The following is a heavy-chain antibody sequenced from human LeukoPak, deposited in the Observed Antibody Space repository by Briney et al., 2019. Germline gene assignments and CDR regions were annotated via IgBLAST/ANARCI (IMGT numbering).Heavy chain of an antibody. Sequence: ASVKVSCKASGGTFSSYAISWVRQAPGQGLEWMGRIIPILGIANYAQKFQGRVTITADKSTSTAYMELSSLRSEDTAVYYCARGTGITFGGVIPRPYYGMGVWGQGTTVTVSS. CDR2: IIPILGIA. J-gene: IGHJ6*02. D-gene: IGHD3-16*02. CDR1: GGTFSSYA. V-gene: IGHV1-69*04. CDR3: ARGTGITFGGVIPRPYYGMGV.